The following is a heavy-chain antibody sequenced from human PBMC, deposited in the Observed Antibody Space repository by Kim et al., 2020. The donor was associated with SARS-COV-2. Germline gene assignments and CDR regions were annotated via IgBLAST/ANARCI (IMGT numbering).Heavy chain of an antibody. CDR2: IGTAGDT. D-gene: IGHD3-22*01. Sequence: GGSLRLSCAASGFTFSSYDMHWVRQATGKGLEWVSAIGTAGDTYYPGSVKGRFTISRENAKNSLYLQMNSLRAGDTAVYYCARGDDSSGFDIWGQGTMVTVSS. CDR1: GFTFSSYD. J-gene: IGHJ3*02. CDR3: ARGDDSSGFDI. V-gene: IGHV3-13*01.